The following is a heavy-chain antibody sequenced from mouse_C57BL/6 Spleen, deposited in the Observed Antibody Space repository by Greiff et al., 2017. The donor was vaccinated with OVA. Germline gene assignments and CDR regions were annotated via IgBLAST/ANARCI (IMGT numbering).Heavy chain of an antibody. Sequence: EVKLVESGGGLVQPGGSLKLSCAASGFTFSDYYMYWVRQTPEKRLEWVAYISNGGGSTYYPDTVKGRFTISRDNAKNTLYLQMSRLKSEDTAMYYCARRTAQAPFDYWGQGTTLTVSS. CDR2: ISNGGGST. D-gene: IGHD3-2*02. CDR1: GFTFSDYY. V-gene: IGHV5-12*01. J-gene: IGHJ2*01. CDR3: ARRTAQAPFDY.